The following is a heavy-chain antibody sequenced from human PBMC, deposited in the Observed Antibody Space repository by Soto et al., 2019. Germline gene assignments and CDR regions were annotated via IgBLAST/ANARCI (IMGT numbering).Heavy chain of an antibody. CDR2: IIPIFGTA. D-gene: IGHD3-10*01. CDR1: GGTFRSYA. CDR3: ASSRGVLS. J-gene: IGHJ4*02. V-gene: IGHV1-69*13. Sequence: GASVKVSCKVSGGTFRSYAISWVRQAPGQGLEWMGGIIPIFGTANYAQKFQDRVTITADESTNTAYMELISLRAEDTAVYYCASSRGVLSWGQGTLVTVSS.